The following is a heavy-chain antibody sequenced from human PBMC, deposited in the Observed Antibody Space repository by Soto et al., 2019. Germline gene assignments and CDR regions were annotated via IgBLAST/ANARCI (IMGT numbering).Heavy chain of an antibody. D-gene: IGHD5-12*01. CDR1: GYTFTSYG. CDR3: ASGYDSYYYYYYGMDV. V-gene: IGHV1-18*01. Sequence: QVQLVQSGAEVKKPGASVKVSCKASGYTFTSYGISWVRQAPGQGLEWMGWISAYNGNTNYAQKLQGRVTMTTDTSRSTAYMELRSLRSDDTAVYYCASGYDSYYYYYYGMDVWGQGTTVTVSS. CDR2: ISAYNGNT. J-gene: IGHJ6*02.